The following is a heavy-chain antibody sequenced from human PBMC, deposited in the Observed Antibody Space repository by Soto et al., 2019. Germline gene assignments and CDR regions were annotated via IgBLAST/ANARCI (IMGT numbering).Heavy chain of an antibody. CDR3: ARPSPRYCSGGSCLEFPDAVDI. D-gene: IGHD2-15*01. CDR2: IYYSGST. J-gene: IGHJ3*02. Sequence: TSETLSLTCTVSGGSISSSSYYWGWIRQPPGKGLEWIGSIYYSGSTYYNPSLKSRVTISVDTSKNQFSLKLSSVTAADTAVYYCARPSPRYCSGGSCLEFPDAVDIWGQGTRVT. V-gene: IGHV4-39*01. CDR1: GGSISSSSYY.